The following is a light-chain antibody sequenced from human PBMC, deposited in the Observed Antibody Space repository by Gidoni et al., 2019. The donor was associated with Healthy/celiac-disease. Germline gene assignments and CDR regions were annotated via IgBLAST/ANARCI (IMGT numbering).Light chain of an antibody. CDR2: EVS. Sequence: QSALTQPPSASGSPGQSVTISCTGTSSDVGGYNYVSWYQQHPGKAPKLMIYEVSKRPSGVPDRFSGSKSGNTASLTVSGLQAEDEADYYCSSYAGSNNPGVFGTGTKVTGL. CDR3: SSYAGSNNPGV. J-gene: IGLJ1*01. CDR1: SSDVGGYNY. V-gene: IGLV2-8*01.